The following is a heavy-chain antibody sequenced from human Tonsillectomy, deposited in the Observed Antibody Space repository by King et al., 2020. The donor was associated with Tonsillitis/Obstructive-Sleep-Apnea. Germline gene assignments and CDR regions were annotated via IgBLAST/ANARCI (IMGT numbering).Heavy chain of an antibody. V-gene: IGHV3-21*01. CDR3: ARPNLGYCSSTSCPHVGDAFDI. CDR2: ISSSSNYI. CDR1: GFTFSSYS. J-gene: IGHJ3*02. D-gene: IGHD2-2*01. Sequence: VQLVESGGGLVKPGGSLRLSCAASGFTFSSYSMNWVRQAPGKGLEWVSSISSSSNYIYYADSVKGRFTISRVNAKNSLSLQMNSLRAEDTAVYYCARPNLGYCSSTSCPHVGDAFDIWGQGTMVTVSS.